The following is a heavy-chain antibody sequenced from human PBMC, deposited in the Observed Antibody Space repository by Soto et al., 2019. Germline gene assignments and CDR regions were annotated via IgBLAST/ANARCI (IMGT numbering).Heavy chain of an antibody. CDR2: INHSGST. D-gene: IGHD3-10*01. V-gene: IGHV4-34*01. J-gene: IGHJ5*02. CDR1: GGSFSGYY. CDR3: ARGPKNYYGSGSYYTFLPLSWFVP. Sequence: SETLSLTCAVYGGSFSGYYWSWIRQPPGKGLEWIGEINHSGSTNYNPSLKSRVTISVDTSKNQFSLKLSSVTAADTAVYYCARGPKNYYGSGSYYTFLPLSWFVPCGPGTLVTVS.